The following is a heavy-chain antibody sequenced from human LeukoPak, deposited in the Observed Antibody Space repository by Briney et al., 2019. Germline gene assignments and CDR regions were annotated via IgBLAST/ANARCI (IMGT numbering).Heavy chain of an antibody. J-gene: IGHJ4*02. Sequence: GGSLRLSCAASGFTFSSYAMHWVRQAPGKGVGYVSAISSNGGSTYYANSVKGRFTISRDNSKNTLYLQMNSLRAEDTAVYYCAKDYYDFWSGYYAPTSGFDYWGQGTLVTVSS. CDR3: AKDYYDFWSGYYAPTSGFDY. CDR2: ISSNGGST. CDR1: GFTFSSYA. D-gene: IGHD3-3*01. V-gene: IGHV3-64*01.